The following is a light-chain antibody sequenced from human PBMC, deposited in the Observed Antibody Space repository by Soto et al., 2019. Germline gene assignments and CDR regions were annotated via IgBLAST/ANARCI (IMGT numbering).Light chain of an antibody. CDR1: GSTVGGFNV. V-gene: IGLV2-23*01. J-gene: IGLJ1*01. Sequence: QSALSQPASVSGSPGQSITISCTGTGSTVGGFNVVSWYQQHPGKAPKVIIYEGIKRPSGISNRFSGSNSGSTASLTISGLQAEDEADYYCCSYVGATTYVFGTGTKV. CDR3: CSYVGATTYV. CDR2: EGI.